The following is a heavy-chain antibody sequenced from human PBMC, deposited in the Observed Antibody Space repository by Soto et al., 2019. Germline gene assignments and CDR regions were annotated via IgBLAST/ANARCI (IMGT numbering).Heavy chain of an antibody. Sequence: QVQLVESGGGLVKPGGSLRLSCAASGFTFSDYYMSWIRQAPGKGLEWVSYSSNSGTFTRYADSLKGRFSISRDNAKKSLYLEINSLRGEDTAIYYCARSGDNFNLLDYWGQGTPVTVSS. CDR2: SSNSGTFT. CDR1: GFTFSDYY. V-gene: IGHV3-11*06. J-gene: IGHJ4*02. CDR3: ARSGDNFNLLDY. D-gene: IGHD1-1*01.